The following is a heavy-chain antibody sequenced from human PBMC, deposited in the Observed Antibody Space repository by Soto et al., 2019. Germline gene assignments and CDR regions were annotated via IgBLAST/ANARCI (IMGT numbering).Heavy chain of an antibody. D-gene: IGHD2-15*01. Sequence: SETLSLTCTVSGGSISSYYWSWIRQPPGKGLEWIGYIYYSGSTNYNPSLKSRVTISVDTSKNQFSLKLSSVTAADTAVYYCARGRGYCSGGSCYSYYYYMDVWGKGTTVTVSS. V-gene: IGHV4-59*08. J-gene: IGHJ6*03. CDR2: IYYSGST. CDR3: ARGRGYCSGGSCYSYYYYMDV. CDR1: GGSISSYY.